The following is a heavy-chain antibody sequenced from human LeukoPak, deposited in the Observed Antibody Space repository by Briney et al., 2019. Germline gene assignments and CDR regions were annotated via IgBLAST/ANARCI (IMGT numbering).Heavy chain of an antibody. Sequence: PGGSLRLSCAASGFIFNSYAMSWVRHAPGKGLEWVSAISGSDGGTNYADSVKGRFTISRDNSKNTLYLQMNSLRAEDTAVYYCAKGSRGYFDWLLYFDYWGQGTLVTVSS. V-gene: IGHV3-23*01. CDR1: GFIFNSYA. D-gene: IGHD3-9*01. J-gene: IGHJ4*02. CDR3: AKGSRGYFDWLLYFDY. CDR2: ISGSDGGT.